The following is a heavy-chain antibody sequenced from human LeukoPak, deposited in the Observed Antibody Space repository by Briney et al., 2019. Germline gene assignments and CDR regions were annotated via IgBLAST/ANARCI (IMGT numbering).Heavy chain of an antibody. CDR1: GGSISSSSYY. CDR2: IYYSGST. D-gene: IGHD5-24*01. J-gene: IGHJ6*02. CDR3: AGRRDGYTTYYYYYGMDV. V-gene: IGHV4-39*01. Sequence: SETLSLTCTVSGGSISSSSYYWGWIRQPPGKGLEWIGSIYYSGSTYYNPSLKSRVTISVDTSKNQFSLKLSSVTAADTAVYYCAGRRDGYTTYYYYYGMDVWGQGTTVTVSS.